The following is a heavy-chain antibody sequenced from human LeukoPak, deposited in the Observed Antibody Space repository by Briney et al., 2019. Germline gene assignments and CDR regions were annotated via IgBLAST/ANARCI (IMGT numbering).Heavy chain of an antibody. V-gene: IGHV4-31*03. Sequence: SETLSLTCTVSGGSISSGGYYWSWIRQHPRKGLEWIGYIYYSGSTYYNPSLKSRVTISVDTSKNQFSLKLSSVTAADTAVYYCARVVYDYVWGSYRPAGPYYFDYWGQGTLVTVSS. CDR1: GGSISSGGYY. CDR3: ARVVYDYVWGSYRPAGPYYFDY. J-gene: IGHJ4*02. CDR2: IYYSGST. D-gene: IGHD3-16*02.